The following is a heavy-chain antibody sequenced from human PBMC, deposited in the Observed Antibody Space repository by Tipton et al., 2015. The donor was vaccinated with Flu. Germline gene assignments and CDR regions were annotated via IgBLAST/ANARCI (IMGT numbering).Heavy chain of an antibody. V-gene: IGHV4-31*02. CDR2: MYYTGTT. J-gene: IGHJ4*02. D-gene: IGHD3-16*01. CDR3: ARVGEGVNLHFDR. Sequence: LRLSCTVSGGSISNGGYYWSWVRQHPGKGLEWIGYMYYTGTTYYNPSLNSRVTISADMSKNQLSLRLKSVTAADTAIYFCARVGEGVNLHFDRWGPGTLVTVSS. CDR1: GGSISNGGYY.